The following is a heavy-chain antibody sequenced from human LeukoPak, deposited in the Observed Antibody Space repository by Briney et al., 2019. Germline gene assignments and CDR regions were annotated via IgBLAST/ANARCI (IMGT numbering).Heavy chain of an antibody. D-gene: IGHD3-10*01. CDR2: ISWNSADV. CDR1: GFSFDNYA. J-gene: IGHJ4*02. Sequence: GRSLRLSCAASGFSFDNYAIHWVRQVPGEGLHWVSGISWNSADVVYADSVKGRFTISRDNAKNSVSLQMNSLRPEDTALYYCAKRGSGTDRYFDYWGQGTLVTVSS. CDR3: AKRGSGTDRYFDY. V-gene: IGHV3-9*01.